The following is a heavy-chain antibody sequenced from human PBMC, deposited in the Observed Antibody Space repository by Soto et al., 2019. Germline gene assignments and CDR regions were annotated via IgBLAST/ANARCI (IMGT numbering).Heavy chain of an antibody. J-gene: IGHJ6*02. V-gene: IGHV1-69*01. CDR1: GGTFSSYA. Sequence: QVQLVQSGAEVKKPGSSVKVSCKASGGTFSSYAISWVRQAPGQGLEWMGGIIPIFGTANYAQKFQGRVTITADESTSTAYMELSSLRSEDTAVYYCAIDRIAAAGTGTYYYYGMDVWGQGTTVTVSS. CDR2: IIPIFGTA. D-gene: IGHD6-13*01. CDR3: AIDRIAAAGTGTYYYYGMDV.